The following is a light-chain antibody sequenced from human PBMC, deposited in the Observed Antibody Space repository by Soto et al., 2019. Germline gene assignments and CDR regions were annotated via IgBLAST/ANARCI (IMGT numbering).Light chain of an antibody. J-gene: IGLJ2*01. Sequence: SALTQPASVSGSPGQSITISCTGTSSDVGGYNYVSWYQQHPGKAPKLMIYDVGNRPSGVSNRFSGSKSGNTASLTISGLQAEDEADYYCSSYTSRSTVLFGGGTKLTVL. CDR1: SSDVGGYNY. V-gene: IGLV2-14*01. CDR3: SSYTSRSTVL. CDR2: DVG.